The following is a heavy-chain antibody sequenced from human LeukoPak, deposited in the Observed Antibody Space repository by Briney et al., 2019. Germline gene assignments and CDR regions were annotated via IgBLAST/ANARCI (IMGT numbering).Heavy chain of an antibody. V-gene: IGHV5-51*01. Sequence: GESLKISCKGSGYSFTSYWIGWVRPMPGKGLEWMGIIYPGDSDTRYSPSFQGQVTISADKSISTAYLQWSSLKASDTAMYYCARHKKYCSGGSCYESYYYGMDVWGQGTTVTVSS. CDR2: IYPGDSDT. D-gene: IGHD2-15*01. J-gene: IGHJ6*02. CDR3: ARHKKYCSGGSCYESYYYGMDV. CDR1: GYSFTSYW.